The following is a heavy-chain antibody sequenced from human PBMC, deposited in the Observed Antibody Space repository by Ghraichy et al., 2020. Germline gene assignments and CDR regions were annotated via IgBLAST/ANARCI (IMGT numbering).Heavy chain of an antibody. J-gene: IGHJ4*02. CDR1: GFTFSSYS. Sequence: GGSLRLSCAASGFTFSSYSMNWVRQAPGKRLEWVSYISSSSSVIYYADSVKGRFTISRDNAKNSLYLQMNSLRAEDTAVYYCARYYSGWTHDYWGQGTLVTVSS. CDR2: ISSSSSVI. V-gene: IGHV3-48*01. D-gene: IGHD6-19*01. CDR3: ARYYSGWTHDY.